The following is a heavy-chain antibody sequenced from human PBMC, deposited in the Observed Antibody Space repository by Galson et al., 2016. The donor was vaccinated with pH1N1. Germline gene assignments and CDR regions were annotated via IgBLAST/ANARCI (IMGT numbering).Heavy chain of an antibody. CDR3: ARWRSTLGVTGFDL. V-gene: IGHV1-46*03. D-gene: IGHD3-10*01. Sequence: SVKVSCKASGYTFTKYYMHWVRQAPGRGLEWMGIINPSGGNTVYAEKFQGRVTLTSDTSTTIAYMDLSNLTSEDTAVYYCARWRSTLGVTGFDLWGQGTLVTVSS. CDR2: INPSGGNT. CDR1: GYTFTKYY. J-gene: IGHJ4*02.